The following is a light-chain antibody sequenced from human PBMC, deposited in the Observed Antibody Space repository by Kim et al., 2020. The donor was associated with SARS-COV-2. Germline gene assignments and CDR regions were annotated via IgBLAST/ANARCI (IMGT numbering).Light chain of an antibody. J-gene: IGKJ1*01. CDR3: QKYNSAPWT. CDR1: QGINNY. V-gene: IGKV1-27*01. Sequence: DIQMTQSPSSLSASIGDRVTITCRARQGINNYLAWYQQKPGKVPKLLIFAASTLQSGVPSRFSGSGSGTDFTLTISSLQPEDVATYYCQKYNSAPWTFGQGTKVDI. CDR2: AAS.